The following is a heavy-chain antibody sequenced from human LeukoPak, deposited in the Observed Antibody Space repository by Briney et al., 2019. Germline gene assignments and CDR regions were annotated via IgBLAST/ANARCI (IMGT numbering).Heavy chain of an antibody. J-gene: IGHJ4*02. CDR3: AKGAYDYIEIAYFDY. V-gene: IGHV3-23*01. Sequence: GGSLRLSCAASGFTFSSYAMIWLRQPPAKGLEGVSAISGSGGSTYYADSVKGRFTISRDNSKNTLYLQMNSLRAEDTAVYYCAKGAYDYIEIAYFDYWGQGSLVTVSS. CDR1: GFTFSSYA. D-gene: IGHD5-12*01. CDR2: ISGSGGST.